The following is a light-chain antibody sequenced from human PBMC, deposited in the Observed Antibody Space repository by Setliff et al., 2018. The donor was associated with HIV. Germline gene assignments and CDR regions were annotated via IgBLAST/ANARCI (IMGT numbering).Light chain of an antibody. Sequence: QSVLTQPPSVSAAPGQKVTISCSGSSSNIGNNYVSWYQQLPGTAPKLLICDNDKRLSGIPDRFSGSRSGTSATLAITGLQTGDEADYYCATWDTSLSAGVFGGGTKGTVL. V-gene: IGLV1-51*01. J-gene: IGLJ3*02. CDR1: SSNIGNNY. CDR3: ATWDTSLSAGV. CDR2: DND.